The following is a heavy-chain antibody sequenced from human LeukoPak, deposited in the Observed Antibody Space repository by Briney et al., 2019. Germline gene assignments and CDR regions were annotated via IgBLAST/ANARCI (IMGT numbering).Heavy chain of an antibody. CDR1: GGSICSYY. J-gene: IGHJ4*02. D-gene: IGHD3-22*01. CDR2: IYYSGST. CDR3: ARAPDSSGYPDY. V-gene: IGHV4-59*01. Sequence: SETLSLTCTVSGGSICSYYWSWIRQPPGKGLEWIGYIYYSGSTNYNPSLKSRVTISVDTSKNQFSLKLSSVTAADTAVYYCARAPDSSGYPDYWGQGTLVTVSS.